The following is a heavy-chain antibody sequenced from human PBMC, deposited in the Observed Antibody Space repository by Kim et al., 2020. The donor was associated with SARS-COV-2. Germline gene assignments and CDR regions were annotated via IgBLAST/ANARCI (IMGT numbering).Heavy chain of an antibody. Sequence: GESLKISCKASGYSFSRHWIGWVRQMPGKGLEWMGIIYPGDSDTRYSPSFQGQVTISADNSITTAYLQWSSLKASDTAMYYCARVAVPAAIGWFDPWGQGTLVTDSS. J-gene: IGHJ5*02. V-gene: IGHV5-51*01. CDR2: IYPGDSDT. CDR3: ARVAVPAAIGWFDP. D-gene: IGHD2-2*01. CDR1: GYSFSRHW.